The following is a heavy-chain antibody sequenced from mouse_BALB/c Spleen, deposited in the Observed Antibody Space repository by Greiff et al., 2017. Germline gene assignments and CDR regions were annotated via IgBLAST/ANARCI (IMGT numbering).Heavy chain of an antibody. CDR2: ISDGGSYT. J-gene: IGHJ3*01. D-gene: IGHD2-14*01. V-gene: IGHV5-4*02. Sequence: EVKLMESGGGLVKPGGSLKLSCAASGFTFSDYYMYWVRQTPEKRLEWVATISDGGSYTYYPDSVKGRFTISRDNAKNNLYLQMSSLKSEDTAVYYCARAYYRYWFAYWGQGTLVTVSA. CDR3: ARAYYRYWFAY. CDR1: GFTFSDYY.